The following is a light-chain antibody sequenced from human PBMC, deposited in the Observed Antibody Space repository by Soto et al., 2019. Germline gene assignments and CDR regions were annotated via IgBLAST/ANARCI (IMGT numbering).Light chain of an antibody. CDR1: QSVSSY. V-gene: IGKV3-11*01. J-gene: IGKJ4*01. CDR3: QQRSNWPLT. CDR2: DAS. Sequence: EIVLTQSPATLSFSPGERATLSCRASQSVSSYLAWYQQKPCQAPRLLIYDASNRATGIPARFSGSGSGTDFTLTISSLEPEDFAVYYCQQRSNWPLTFGGGTKVDIK.